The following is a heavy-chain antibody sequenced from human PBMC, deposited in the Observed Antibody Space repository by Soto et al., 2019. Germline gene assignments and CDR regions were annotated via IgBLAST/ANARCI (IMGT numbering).Heavy chain of an antibody. V-gene: IGHV4-39*01. D-gene: IGHD6-6*01. CDR2: MYYSGTT. J-gene: IGHJ4*02. CDR1: GGAISSSRCY. CDR3: TRQGRGVAARSYDY. Sequence: QLQLQESGPGLVKDSETLSLTCTVSGGAISSSRCYWGWIRQAPGKGLEWIGSMYYSGTTYYNPSLRSRVTISAATSKNQFSLKLTSVTAADTAVYYCTRQGRGVAARSYDYWGQGTLVPVSS.